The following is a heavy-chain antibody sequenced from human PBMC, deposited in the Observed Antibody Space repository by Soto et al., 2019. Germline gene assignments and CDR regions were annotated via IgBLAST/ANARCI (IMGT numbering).Heavy chain of an antibody. V-gene: IGHV1-69*01. CDR1: GGTFSTYA. J-gene: IGHJ4*02. CDR3: ARPKGTYSSGYYYFDF. CDR2: IIPLFGTA. Sequence: QVQLEQSGGEVKQPGSSVRVSCKTSGGTFSTYAINWVRQAPGQGLEWMGAIIPLFGTADYSQKFQGRVTITADESTSTAYMELSSLRFDDRAVYFCARPKGTYSSGYYYFDFWGQGTLVTVSS. D-gene: IGHD6-19*01.